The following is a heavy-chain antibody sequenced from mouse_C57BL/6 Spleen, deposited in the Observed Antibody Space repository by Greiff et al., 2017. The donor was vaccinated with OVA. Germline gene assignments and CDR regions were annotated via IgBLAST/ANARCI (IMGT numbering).Heavy chain of an antibody. Sequence: QVQLKQSGAELVKPGASVKLSCKASGYTFTSYWMHWVKQRPGQGLEWIGMIHPDSGSTNYTEKFKGQATLTVDKSSSTAYLQLSSLTSEDSAVYYCARPTVVDYYAKECWGQGTSVTVSS. CDR2: IHPDSGST. V-gene: IGHV1-64*01. J-gene: IGHJ4*01. CDR1: GYTFTSYW. CDR3: ARPTVVDYYAKEC. D-gene: IGHD1-1*01.